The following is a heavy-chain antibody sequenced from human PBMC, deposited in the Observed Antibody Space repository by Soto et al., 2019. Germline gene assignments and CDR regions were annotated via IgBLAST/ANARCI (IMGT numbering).Heavy chain of an antibody. V-gene: IGHV3-9*01. CDR3: ARSATMVTGGAFDI. CDR1: GFTFDDYA. D-gene: IGHD4-17*01. Sequence: EVQLVESGGGLVQPGRSLRLSCAASGFTFDDYAMHWVRQAPGKGLEWVSGISWNSGSIGYADSVKGRFTISRDNAKNALYLQMNSLRAEDTALYYCARSATMVTGGAFDIWGQGTMVTVSS. J-gene: IGHJ3*02. CDR2: ISWNSGSI.